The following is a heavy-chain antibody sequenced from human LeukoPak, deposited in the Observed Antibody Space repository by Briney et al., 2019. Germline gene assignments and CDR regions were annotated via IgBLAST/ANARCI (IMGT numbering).Heavy chain of an antibody. V-gene: IGHV1-18*01. D-gene: IGHD1-26*01. J-gene: IGHJ4*02. CDR2: ISPYNGNT. CDR3: AREESIGRYQFLHEY. Sequence: SVKXSCKASGYTFTSYGITWVRQAPGQGLEWMGWISPYNGNTKYLQKFQGRVTMTTDTSTSTASMEVRSLRSDDTAVYYCAREESIGRYQFLHEYWGQGTLVTVSS. CDR1: GYTFTSYG.